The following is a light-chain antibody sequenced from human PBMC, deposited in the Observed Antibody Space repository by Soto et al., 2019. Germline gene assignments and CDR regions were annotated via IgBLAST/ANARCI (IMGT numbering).Light chain of an antibody. V-gene: IGKV1-33*01. CDR3: QEYVSLPLT. J-gene: IGKJ5*01. CDR2: DAS. Sequence: DIPMTQSPSSLSVSVGDRITITCQARQNVSRYLNLYQQTPGQAPNLLTYDASHLETGDPSRFSGRRSGTEFTFTITALQPADIATYYCQEYVSLPLTCGKRTRLDIK. CDR1: QNVSRY.